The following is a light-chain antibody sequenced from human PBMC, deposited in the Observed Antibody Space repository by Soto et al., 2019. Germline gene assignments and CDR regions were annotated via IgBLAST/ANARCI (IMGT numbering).Light chain of an antibody. CDR1: QSISSW. J-gene: IGKJ2*01. V-gene: IGKV1-5*03. CDR3: QQYNSYPYT. CDR2: KAS. Sequence: DIQMTQSPSTLSASVGDRVTITCRASQSISSWLAWYQQKPGKAPKLLIYKASSLESGVPSRFSVSGSGTEFTLTISSLQPDDFATYYCQQYNSYPYTFGKGTKLEIK.